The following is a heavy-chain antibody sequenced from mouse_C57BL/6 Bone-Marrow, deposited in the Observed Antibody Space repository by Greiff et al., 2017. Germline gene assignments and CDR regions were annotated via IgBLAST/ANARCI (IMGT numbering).Heavy chain of an antibody. V-gene: IGHV1-5*01. Sequence: EVKLVESGTVLARPGASVKMSCKTSGYTFTSYWMHWVKQRPGQGLEWIGAIYPGNSDTSYNQKFKGKAKLTAVTSASTAYMELSSLTNEDSAVYYCTRDYYGSSPWYFDVWGTGTTVTVSS. CDR3: TRDYYGSSPWYFDV. CDR1: GYTFTSYW. CDR2: IYPGNSDT. D-gene: IGHD1-1*01. J-gene: IGHJ1*03.